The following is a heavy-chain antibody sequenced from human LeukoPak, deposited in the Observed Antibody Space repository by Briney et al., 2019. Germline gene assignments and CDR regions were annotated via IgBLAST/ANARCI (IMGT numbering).Heavy chain of an antibody. Sequence: PGGSLRLSCATSGLSVSSEYMSWVRQAPGKGLEWVSSISSSSSYIYYADSVKGRFTISRDNAKNSLYLQMNSLRAEDTAVYYCARDPKYSSGWYIHYYYYYMDVWGKGTTVTVSS. D-gene: IGHD6-19*01. J-gene: IGHJ6*03. CDR1: GLSVSSEY. V-gene: IGHV3-21*01. CDR2: ISSSSSYI. CDR3: ARDPKYSSGWYIHYYYYYMDV.